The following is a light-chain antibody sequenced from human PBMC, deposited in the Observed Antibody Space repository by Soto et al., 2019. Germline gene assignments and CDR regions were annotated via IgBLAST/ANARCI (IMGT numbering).Light chain of an antibody. CDR3: QQRSNWPPIT. CDR2: DAS. Sequence: EVVMTQSPGTLSLSPVERATLSGRASQSVSSYLAWYQQKPGQAPRLLIYDASNRATGIPARFSGSGSGTDFTLTISSLEPEDFAVYYCQQRSNWPPITFGQGTRLEIK. CDR1: QSVSSY. J-gene: IGKJ5*01. V-gene: IGKV3-11*01.